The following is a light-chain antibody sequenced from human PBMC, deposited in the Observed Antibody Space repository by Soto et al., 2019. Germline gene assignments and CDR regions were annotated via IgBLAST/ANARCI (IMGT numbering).Light chain of an antibody. Sequence: EIVLTQSRGTLSLSPGERATLSCRASQSVSSSYLAWYQQKPGQAPRLLIYGASSRATGIPDRFSGSGSGTDFTLTISRLEPEDFAVYYCQQYGSSPPVTFGGGTKVDIK. V-gene: IGKV3-20*01. CDR1: QSVSSSY. J-gene: IGKJ4*01. CDR2: GAS. CDR3: QQYGSSPPVT.